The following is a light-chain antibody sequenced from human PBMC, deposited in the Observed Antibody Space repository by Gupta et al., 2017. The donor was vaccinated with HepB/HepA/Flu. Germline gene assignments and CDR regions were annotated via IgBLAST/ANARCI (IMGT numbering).Light chain of an antibody. CDR1: SRNVHVYNY. CDR3: SSYTSSTTLV. Sequence: QTVPTQPSAGTGYPGQTITICCPGTSRNVHVYNYVCWYQQHPGNAPKLMIYDVSTRPSGVSTRFSCSKSGNTSSLTIAGLQADDEAEYYCSSYTSSTTLVFGPGTKVTVL. CDR2: DVS. V-gene: IGLV2-14*01. J-gene: IGLJ1*01.